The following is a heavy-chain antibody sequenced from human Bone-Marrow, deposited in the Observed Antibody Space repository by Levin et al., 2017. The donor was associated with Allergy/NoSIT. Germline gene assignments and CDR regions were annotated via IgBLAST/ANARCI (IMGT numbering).Heavy chain of an antibody. J-gene: IGHJ4*02. Sequence: PGGSLRLSCIASGFTFRSFSMQWIRQAQGKGLEWLALISYDGTQISYADSVKGRFTISRDTSKNILYLEMNSLIPEDTGVYYCARDLLTSMEPYWGQGTLVTVSS. V-gene: IGHV3-30*04. CDR2: ISYDGTQI. CDR1: GFTFRSFS. CDR3: ARDLLTSMEPY. D-gene: IGHD3-9*01.